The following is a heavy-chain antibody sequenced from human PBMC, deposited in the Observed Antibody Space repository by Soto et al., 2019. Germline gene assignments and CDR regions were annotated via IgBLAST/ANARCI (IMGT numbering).Heavy chain of an antibody. V-gene: IGHV3-21*01. CDR2: ISSSSSYI. Sequence: GGSLRLSCAASGFTFSSYCMNWVRQAPGKGLEWVSSISSSSSYIYYADSVKGRLTISRDNAKNSLYLQMNSLRAEDTAVYYCAGVRGYCSSTSCYEFDYWGQGTLVTVSS. CDR3: AGVRGYCSSTSCYEFDY. D-gene: IGHD2-2*01. J-gene: IGHJ4*02. CDR1: GFTFSSYC.